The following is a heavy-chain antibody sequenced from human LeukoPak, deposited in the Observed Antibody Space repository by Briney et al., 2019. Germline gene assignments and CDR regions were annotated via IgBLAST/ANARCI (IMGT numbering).Heavy chain of an antibody. CDR3: ATFNYYDSSGYSA. J-gene: IGHJ5*02. Sequence: ASVKVSCKASGYTFTSYGISWVRQAPGQGLEWMGWISAYNGNTNYAQKLQGRVTMTRNTSISTAYMELSSLRSEDTAVYYCATFNYYDSSGYSAWGQGTLVTVSS. D-gene: IGHD3-22*01. CDR1: GYTFTSYG. V-gene: IGHV1-18*01. CDR2: ISAYNGNT.